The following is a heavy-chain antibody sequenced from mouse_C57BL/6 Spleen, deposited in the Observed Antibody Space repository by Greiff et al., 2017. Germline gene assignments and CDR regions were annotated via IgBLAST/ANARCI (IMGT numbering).Heavy chain of an antibody. CDR1: GYTFTNYC. CDR3: ARYDYDGSSSFDY. Sequence: QVQLQQSGAELVRPGTSVKMSCKASGYTFTNYCLGWAKQRPGHGLEWIGDIYPGGGCTNYNEKFKGKATLTADKSSSPADMQFRSLTSEDSAIYYCARYDYDGSSSFDYWGQGTTLTVSS. CDR2: IYPGGGCT. D-gene: IGHD1-1*01. J-gene: IGHJ2*01. V-gene: IGHV1-63*01.